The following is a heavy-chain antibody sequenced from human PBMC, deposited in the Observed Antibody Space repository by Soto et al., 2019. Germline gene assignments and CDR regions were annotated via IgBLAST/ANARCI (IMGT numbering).Heavy chain of an antibody. J-gene: IGHJ4*02. D-gene: IGHD3-16*01. CDR2: INSASTTT. Sequence: DVQLVESGGGLVQPGGSLRLSCAASGFPFNTYAMHWVRQAPGKGLEWISYINSASTTTFHADSVKGRFTVSRDNAENSLYLPMRSRRHEDTAVYYCARDLAHWGQGTLVTVSS. CDR1: GFPFNTYA. CDR3: ARDLAH. V-gene: IGHV3-48*02.